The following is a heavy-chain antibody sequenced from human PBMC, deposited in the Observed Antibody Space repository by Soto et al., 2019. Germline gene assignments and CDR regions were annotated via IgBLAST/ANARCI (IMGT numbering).Heavy chain of an antibody. V-gene: IGHV1-2*02. Sequence: GASVKVSCKASGYTFTGYYMHWVRQAPGQGLEWMGWINPNSGGTNYAQKFQGRVTMTSDTSISTAYMELSRLRSDDTAVYYCARDEGGVVVPAASSMDVWGQGTTVTVSS. CDR3: ARDEGGVVVPAASSMDV. CDR1: GYTFTGYY. CDR2: INPNSGGT. D-gene: IGHD2-2*01. J-gene: IGHJ6*02.